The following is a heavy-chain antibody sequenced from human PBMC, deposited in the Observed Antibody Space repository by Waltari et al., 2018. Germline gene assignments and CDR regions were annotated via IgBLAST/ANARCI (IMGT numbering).Heavy chain of an antibody. Sequence: QMQLVQSGPEVKKPGTSVKVSCKASGFTFTSSAVQWVRQARGQRLEWIGGIVVGSGNTNYAQKFQERVTITRDMSTSTAYMELSSLRSEDTAVYYCAADQGWEHPPGWFDPWGQGTLVTVSS. D-gene: IGHD1-26*01. CDR1: GFTFTSSA. J-gene: IGHJ5*02. CDR2: IVVGSGNT. CDR3: AADQGWEHPPGWFDP. V-gene: IGHV1-58*01.